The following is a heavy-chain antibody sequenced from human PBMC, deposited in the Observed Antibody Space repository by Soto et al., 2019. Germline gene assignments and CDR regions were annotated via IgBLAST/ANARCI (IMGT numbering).Heavy chain of an antibody. CDR1: GFTFTRYS. J-gene: IGHJ4*02. V-gene: IGHV3-21*06. CDR2: ISSTTNYI. Sequence: GGSLRLSCAASGFTFTRYSMNWVRQAPGKGLEWVSSISSTTNYIYYGDSMKGRSTISRDNAKNSLYLEMNSLRAEDTAVYYCARESEDLTSSFDYWGQGTLVTVSS. CDR3: ARESEDLTSSFDY.